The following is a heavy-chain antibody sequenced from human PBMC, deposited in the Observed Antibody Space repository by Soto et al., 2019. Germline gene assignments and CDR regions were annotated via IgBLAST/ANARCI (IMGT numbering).Heavy chain of an antibody. CDR3: ARPRGTTPAVWYFDL. J-gene: IGHJ2*01. D-gene: IGHD1-26*01. Sequence: QVQLQESGPGLVKPSETLSLTCSVSGVYISSHYWSWIRQPPGKGLEWIGYVYHSGKTDSNPSLKXRXTLXMDTSKNQVSLSLTSVTAADTAVYYCARPRGTTPAVWYFDLWGRGTLVTVSS. CDR2: VYHSGKT. CDR1: GVYISSHY. V-gene: IGHV4-59*08.